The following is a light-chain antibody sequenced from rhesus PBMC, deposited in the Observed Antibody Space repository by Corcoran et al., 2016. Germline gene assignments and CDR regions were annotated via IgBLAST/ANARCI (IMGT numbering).Light chain of an antibody. Sequence: DIQMTQSPSSLSASVGDRVTITRIASQGISYWLAWYHQKPGKAPKLLTDRASKLETGVPSRFSGRGSGTVFTLTISGLQPEDFAIYYCLQHNNCPYSFGQGTKVEIK. CDR2: RAS. CDR1: QGISYW. J-gene: IGKJ2*01. V-gene: IGKV1-69*01. CDR3: LQHNNCPYS.